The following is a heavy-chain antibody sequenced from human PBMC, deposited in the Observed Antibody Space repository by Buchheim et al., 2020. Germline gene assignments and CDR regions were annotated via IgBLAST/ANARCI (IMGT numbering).Heavy chain of an antibody. CDR2: ISSTSNTI. J-gene: IGHJ4*02. V-gene: IGHV3-48*04. D-gene: IGHD5-24*01. Sequence: EVQLVESGGGLVQPGGSLRLSCAVSGFTFSSYGMNWVRQAPGKGLEWVSYISSTSNTIYYADSVKGRFTISRDNARNMVYLEMNSLRAEDTAVYYCVSPGIRDGYDFDYWGQGT. CDR3: VSPGIRDGYDFDY. CDR1: GFTFSSYG.